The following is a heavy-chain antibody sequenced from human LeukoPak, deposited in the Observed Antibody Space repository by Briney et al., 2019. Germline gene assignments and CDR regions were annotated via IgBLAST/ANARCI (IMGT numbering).Heavy chain of an antibody. CDR1: GGTFSSYA. V-gene: IGHV1-69*05. CDR2: IIPIFGTA. Sequence: ASVKVSCKASGGTFSSYAISWVRQAPGQGLEWMGGIIPIFGTANYAQKFQGRVTITTDESTSTAYMELSSLRSEDTAVYYCARSIAARPRWFDPWGQGTLVTVFS. D-gene: IGHD6-6*01. J-gene: IGHJ5*02. CDR3: ARSIAARPRWFDP.